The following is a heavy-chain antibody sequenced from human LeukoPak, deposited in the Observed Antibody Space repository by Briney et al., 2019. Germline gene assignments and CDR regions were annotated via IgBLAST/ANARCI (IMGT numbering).Heavy chain of an antibody. CDR2: VNLQGST. CDR1: GGSITQTNY. Sequence: SGTLSLTCDVSGGSITQTNYWTWVRQPPGKGLEWIGEVNLQGSTNYNPSLMRRVAISVDTSANHVSLQLTSVTAADTAVYYCARAGVGGATANDYWGQGTLVTVSS. V-gene: IGHV4-4*02. CDR3: ARAGVGGATANDY. D-gene: IGHD1-26*01. J-gene: IGHJ4*02.